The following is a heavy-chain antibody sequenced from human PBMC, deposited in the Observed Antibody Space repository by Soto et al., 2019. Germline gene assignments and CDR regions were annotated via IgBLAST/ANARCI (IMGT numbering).Heavy chain of an antibody. CDR2: ISSSGSTI. J-gene: IGHJ5*02. CDR3: ARGGITIFGVVTRANWFDP. D-gene: IGHD3-3*01. CDR1: GFTFSDYY. V-gene: IGHV3-11*01. Sequence: PGGSLRLSCAASGFTFSDYYMSWIRQAPGKGLEWVSYISSSGSTIYYADSVKGRFTISRDNAKNSLYLQMNSLRAEDTAVYYCARGGITIFGVVTRANWFDPWGQGTLVTVSS.